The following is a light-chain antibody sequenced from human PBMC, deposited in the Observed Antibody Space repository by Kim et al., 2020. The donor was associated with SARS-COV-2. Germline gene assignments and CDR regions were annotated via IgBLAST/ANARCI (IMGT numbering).Light chain of an antibody. CDR1: SSDVGSYNL. V-gene: IGLV2-23*02. CDR3: CSYAGSSTSVV. Sequence: HSITISCTGTSSDVGSYNLVSWYQQHPGKAPKLMIYEVSKRPSGVSNRFSGSKSGNTASLTISGLQAEAEADYYCCSYAGSSTSVVFGGGTQLTVL. CDR2: EVS. J-gene: IGLJ2*01.